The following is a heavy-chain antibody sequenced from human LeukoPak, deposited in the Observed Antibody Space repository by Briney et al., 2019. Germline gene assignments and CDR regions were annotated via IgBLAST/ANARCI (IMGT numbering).Heavy chain of an antibody. Sequence: PGGSLRLSCAASGFTFSSYAMSWVRQAPGKGLEWVSAISGSGGSTYYADSVKGRFTISRDNSKNTLYLQMNSLRAEDTAVYYCAKDNGGDYYGYYYYYMDVWGKGTTVTVSS. CDR2: ISGSGGST. CDR3: AKDNGGDYYGYYYYYMDV. D-gene: IGHD4-17*01. CDR1: GFTFSSYA. V-gene: IGHV3-23*01. J-gene: IGHJ6*03.